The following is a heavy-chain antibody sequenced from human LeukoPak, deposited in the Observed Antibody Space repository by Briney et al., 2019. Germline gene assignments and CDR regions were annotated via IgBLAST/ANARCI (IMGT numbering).Heavy chain of an antibody. D-gene: IGHD3-3*01. CDR1: GYSISSGYY. V-gene: IGHV4-38-2*02. J-gene: IGHJ4*02. CDR3: GLRFLEWLLPGFDY. CDR2: IYHSGST. Sequence: SETLSLTCTVSGYSISSGYYWGWIRQPPGKGLEWIGSIYHSGSTYYNPSLKSRVTISVDTSKNQFSLKLSSVTAADTAVYYCGLRFLEWLLPGFDYWGQGTLVTVSS.